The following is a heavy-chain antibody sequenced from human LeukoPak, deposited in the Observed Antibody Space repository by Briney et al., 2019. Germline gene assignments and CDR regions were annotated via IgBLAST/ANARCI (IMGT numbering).Heavy chain of an antibody. CDR1: GFTFSNYL. J-gene: IGHJ6*03. D-gene: IGHD6-19*01. V-gene: IGHV3-7*04. CDR2: IKADGSEK. Sequence: GGSLRLSCAASGFTFSNYLMTWVRQAPGKGLEWVADIKADGSEKYYVDSVKGRFTISRDNAKNSLYLQMNSLRAEDTAVYYCARAIAVAGSYYYYMDVWGKGTTVTVSS. CDR3: ARAIAVAGSYYYYMDV.